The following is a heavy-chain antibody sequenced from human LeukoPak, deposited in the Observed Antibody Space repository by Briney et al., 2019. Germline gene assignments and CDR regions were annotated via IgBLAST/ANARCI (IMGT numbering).Heavy chain of an antibody. Sequence: SETLPLTCAVYGGSFSGYYWSWIRQPPGKGLEWIGYIYHSGSTYYNPSLKSRVTISVDRSKNQFSLKLSSVTAADTAVYYCAREGIHSSSGDXXGQGTLVTVSS. CDR2: IYHSGST. J-gene: IGHJ4*02. V-gene: IGHV4-34*01. CDR1: GGSFSGYY. CDR3: AREGIHSSSGDX. D-gene: IGHD6-13*01.